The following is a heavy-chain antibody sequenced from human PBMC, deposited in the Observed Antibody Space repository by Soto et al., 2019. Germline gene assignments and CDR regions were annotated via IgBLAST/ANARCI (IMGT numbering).Heavy chain of an antibody. V-gene: IGHV3-48*04. CDR2: IRSSGSPI. Sequence: GGSLRLSCAASGFTFSSYSMNWVRQAPGKGLEWVSYIRSSGSPIYYADSVKGRFTISRDNAKNTVYLQMNSLRAEDTAVYYCVRDDVGVGIDYWGLGTLVTVSS. CDR3: VRDDVGVGIDY. J-gene: IGHJ4*02. D-gene: IGHD1-26*01. CDR1: GFTFSSYS.